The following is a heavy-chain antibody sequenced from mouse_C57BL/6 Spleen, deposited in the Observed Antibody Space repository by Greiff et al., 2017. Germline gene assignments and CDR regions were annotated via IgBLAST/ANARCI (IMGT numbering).Heavy chain of an antibody. V-gene: IGHV1-64*01. Sequence: QVQLQQPGAELVKPGASVKLSCKASGYTFTSYWMHWVKQRPGQGLEWIGMIHPNSGSTNYNEKLKSKATLTVDKSSSTAYMQLSSLTSEDSAVYYCARAGELGSSPPWFAYWGQGTLVTVSA. CDR1: GYTFTSYW. J-gene: IGHJ3*01. CDR3: ARAGELGSSPPWFAY. CDR2: IHPNSGST. D-gene: IGHD1-1*01.